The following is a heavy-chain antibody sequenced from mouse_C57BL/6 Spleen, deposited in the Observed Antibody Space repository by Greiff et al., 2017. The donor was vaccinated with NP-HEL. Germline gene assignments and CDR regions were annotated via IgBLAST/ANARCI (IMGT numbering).Heavy chain of an antibody. D-gene: IGHD1-1*01. V-gene: IGHV5-9*01. Sequence: SGGGLVKPGGSLKLSCAASGFTFSSYTMSWVRQTPEKRLEWVATISGGGGNTYYPDSVKGRFTISRDNAKNTLYLQMSSLRSEDTALYYCARHGGYYGSSSYFDYWGQGTTLTVSS. CDR1: GFTFSSYT. CDR3: ARHGGYYGSSSYFDY. CDR2: ISGGGGNT. J-gene: IGHJ2*01.